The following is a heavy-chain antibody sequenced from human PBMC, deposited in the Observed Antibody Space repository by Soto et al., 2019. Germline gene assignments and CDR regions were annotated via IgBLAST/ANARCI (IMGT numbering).Heavy chain of an antibody. Sequence: QVQLLQSGAEVKKPGASVKVSCKASGYSFTSYDMSWVRQATGQGLEWMGWMNPNSGDTDLPQKFQGRLTMTRNTSITTAYMELSSLTSEDTDVYFCARLDFWRKGMDVWGKGTTVTVSS. CDR1: GYSFTSYD. J-gene: IGHJ6*03. V-gene: IGHV1-8*01. CDR2: MNPNSGDT. CDR3: ARLDFWRKGMDV. D-gene: IGHD3-3*01.